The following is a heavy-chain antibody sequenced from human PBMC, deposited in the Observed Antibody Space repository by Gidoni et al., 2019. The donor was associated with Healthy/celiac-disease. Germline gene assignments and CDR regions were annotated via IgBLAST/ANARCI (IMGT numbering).Heavy chain of an antibody. D-gene: IGHD2-2*02. J-gene: IGHJ4*02. CDR3: GARTRDTLSYFDY. Sequence: EVQLLESGGGLVQPGGSLRLSCAASGCTFSSYAMSWVRQAPGKGLEWVSAISGCGGSTYYADSVKCRFTISRDHSKNTLYLHMNSLRAEDTAVYYCGARTRDTLSYFDYWGQGTLVTVSS. CDR1: GCTFSSYA. CDR2: ISGCGGST. V-gene: IGHV3-23*01.